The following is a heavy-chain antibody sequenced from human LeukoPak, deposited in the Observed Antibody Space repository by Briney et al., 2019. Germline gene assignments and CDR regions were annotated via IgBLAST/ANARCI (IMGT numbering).Heavy chain of an antibody. D-gene: IGHD3-3*01. CDR3: ARDLYGPIFGVVIGRIRFDY. CDR1: GGSISSYY. J-gene: IGHJ4*02. V-gene: IGHV4-4*07. CDR2: IYTSGST. Sequence: SETLSLTCTVFGGSISSYYWSWIRQPAGKGLEWIGRIYTSGSTNYNPSLKSRVTISVDTSKNQFSLKLSSVTAADTAVYYCARDLYGPIFGVVIGRIRFDYWGQGTLVTVSS.